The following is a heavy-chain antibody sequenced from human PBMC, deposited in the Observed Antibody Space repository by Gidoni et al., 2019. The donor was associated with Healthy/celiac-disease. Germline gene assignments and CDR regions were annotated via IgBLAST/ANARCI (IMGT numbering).Heavy chain of an antibody. D-gene: IGHD2-2*01. V-gene: IGHV1-46*01. CDR1: GYTFTRYH. J-gene: IGHJ6*02. CDR3: ARGDIVVVPAAPYGMDV. CDR2: INPSGGST. Sequence: QVQLVQSGAEVKKPGASVKVSCKASGYTFTRYHMHWVRQAPGQGLEWMGIINPSGGSTSYAQKFQGRVTMTRDTSTSTVYMELSSLRSEDTAVYYCARGDIVVVPAAPYGMDVWGQGTTVTVSS.